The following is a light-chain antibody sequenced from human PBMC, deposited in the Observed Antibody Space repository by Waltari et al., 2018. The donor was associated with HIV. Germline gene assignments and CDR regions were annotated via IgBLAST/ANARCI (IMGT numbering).Light chain of an antibody. V-gene: IGLV1-40*01. J-gene: IGLJ1*01. CDR2: GTV. CDR3: QSYDRGLRGNV. Sequence: QSMLTQPPSVSGAPGQRITVSCTGNNSNIGAGYDVHWYQQNPGPAPKIPIYGTVNRPSGTPDRFSASKSGASVSLVIAGLQPEDEADYYCQSYDRGLRGNVFGTGTKVTVL. CDR1: NSNIGAGYD.